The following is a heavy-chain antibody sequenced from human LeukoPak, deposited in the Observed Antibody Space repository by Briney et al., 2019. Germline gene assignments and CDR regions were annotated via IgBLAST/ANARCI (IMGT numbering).Heavy chain of an antibody. CDR1: GGSISSGSYY. J-gene: IGHJ3*02. D-gene: IGHD3-3*01. CDR2: IYTSGSI. CDR3: ARARGYDFWSTDAFDI. V-gene: IGHV4-61*02. Sequence: SQTLSLTCTVSGGSISSGSYYWSWIRQPAGKGLEWIGRIYTSGSINYNPSLKSRVTISIDTSKNQFSLKLSSVTAADTAVYYCARARGYDFWSTDAFDIWGQGTMVTVSS.